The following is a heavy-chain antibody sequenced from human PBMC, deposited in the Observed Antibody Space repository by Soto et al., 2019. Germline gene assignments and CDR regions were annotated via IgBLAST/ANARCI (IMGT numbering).Heavy chain of an antibody. D-gene: IGHD2-21*02. J-gene: IGHJ4*02. Sequence: EVQLLESGGGLVQPGGSLRLSCAASGFTFSTYAMTWVRLAPGKGLEWVSGISGSGDNTYYADSVRGRFTISRDNSKSALYLQMNSLRAEDTAVYYCAKDLRGGLPDYFDYWGQGTLVTVSS. CDR2: ISGSGDNT. CDR3: AKDLRGGLPDYFDY. V-gene: IGHV3-23*01. CDR1: GFTFSTYA.